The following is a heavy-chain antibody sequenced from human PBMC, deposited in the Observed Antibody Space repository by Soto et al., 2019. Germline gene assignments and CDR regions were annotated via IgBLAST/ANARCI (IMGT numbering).Heavy chain of an antibody. J-gene: IGHJ4*02. CDR2: IDPSDSYV. Sequence: GESLKISCQAAGYSFTAYWITWVRQMPGKGLEWMATIDPSDSYVDYSPSFRGHVTFSVDRSITTVYLQWNSLKASDSAMYFCTRRASSSFYHFDFWGQGALVTVSS. D-gene: IGHD2-2*01. CDR1: GYSFTAYW. V-gene: IGHV5-10-1*01. CDR3: TRRASSSFYHFDF.